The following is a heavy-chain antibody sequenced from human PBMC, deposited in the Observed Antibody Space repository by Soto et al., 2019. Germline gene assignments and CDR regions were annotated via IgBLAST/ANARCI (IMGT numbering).Heavy chain of an antibody. J-gene: IGHJ4*02. V-gene: IGHV3-30*18. D-gene: IGHD3-22*01. CDR1: GFTFSSYG. CDR3: AKESYPLYDSSGVFDY. Sequence: GGSLRLSCAASGFTFSSYGMHWVRQAPGKGLEWVAVISYDGSNKYYADSVKGRFTISRDNSKNTLYLQMNSLRAEDTAVYYCAKESYPLYDSSGVFDYWGQGTLVTVSS. CDR2: ISYDGSNK.